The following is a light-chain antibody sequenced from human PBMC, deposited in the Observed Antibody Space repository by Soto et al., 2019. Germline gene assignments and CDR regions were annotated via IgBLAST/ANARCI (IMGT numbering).Light chain of an antibody. J-gene: IGLJ1*01. CDR3: SSSTGSSTYV. V-gene: IGLV2-14*01. Sequence: LTQPASVSGSPGQSITISCTGSSTDVGGYNYVSWYQQHPAKAPKLLIYEVSHRPSGVSNRFSGSKSGDTASLTISGLQAEDEADYYCSSSTGSSTYVFGTGTKVTGL. CDR2: EVS. CDR1: STDVGGYNY.